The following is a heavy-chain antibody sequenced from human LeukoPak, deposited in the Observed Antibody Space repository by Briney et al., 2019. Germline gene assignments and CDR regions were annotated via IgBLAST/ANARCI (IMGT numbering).Heavy chain of an antibody. CDR1: GGSFSGYY. D-gene: IGHD6-19*01. J-gene: IGHJ4*02. Sequence: SETLSLTCAVYGGSFSGYYWSWIRQPPEKGLEWIGEINHSGSTNYNPSLKSRVTISVDTSKNQFSLKLSSVTAADTAVYYCARDLSRADSSGGKRGQGTLVTVSS. CDR2: INHSGST. CDR3: ARDLSRADSSGGK. V-gene: IGHV4-34*01.